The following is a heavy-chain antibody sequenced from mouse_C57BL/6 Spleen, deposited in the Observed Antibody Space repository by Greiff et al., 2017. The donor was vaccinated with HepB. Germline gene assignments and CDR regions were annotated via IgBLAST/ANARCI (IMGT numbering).Heavy chain of an antibody. D-gene: IGHD1-1*01. CDR2: IHPNSGST. V-gene: IGHV1-64*01. CDR3: ARSSGSSYGYFDV. CDR1: GYTFTSYW. J-gene: IGHJ1*03. Sequence: QVQLQQPGAELVKPGASVKLSCKASGYTFTSYWMHWVKQRPGQGLEWIGMIHPNSGSTNYNEKFKSKATLTVDKSSSTAYMKLSSLTSEDAAVYYCARSSGSSYGYFDVWGTGTTVTVSS.